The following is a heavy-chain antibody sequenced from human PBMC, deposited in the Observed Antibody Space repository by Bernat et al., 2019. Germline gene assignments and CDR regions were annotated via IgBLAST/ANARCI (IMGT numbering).Heavy chain of an antibody. CDR1: GGSISSSSYY. J-gene: IGHJ6*02. V-gene: IGHV4-39*07. CDR2: IYYSGST. D-gene: IGHD4-11*01. Sequence: QLQLQESGPGLVKPSETLSLTCTVSGGSISSSSYYWGWIRQPPGKGLEWIGSIYYSGSTYYNPSLKSRVTISVDTSKNQFSLKLSSVTAADTAVYYCARVGWTTTNYGMDVWGQGTTVTVSS. CDR3: ARVGWTTTNYGMDV.